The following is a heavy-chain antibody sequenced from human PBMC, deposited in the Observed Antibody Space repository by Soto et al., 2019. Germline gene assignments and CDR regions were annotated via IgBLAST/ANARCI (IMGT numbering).Heavy chain of an antibody. CDR3: GTRDTSRFY. CDR1: GVSISSHDW. J-gene: IGHJ4*02. D-gene: IGHD5-18*01. V-gene: IGHV4-4*02. CDR2: SHQSWNT. Sequence: QVQLQESGPGLVKPSGTLSLTCAVSGVSISSHDWWTWVRQPPGKGLEWIGESHQSWNTNYNPSLESPVTISVDKSKNQFALELISVTVADTAVYYCGTRDTSRFYWGQGFQVTVSS.